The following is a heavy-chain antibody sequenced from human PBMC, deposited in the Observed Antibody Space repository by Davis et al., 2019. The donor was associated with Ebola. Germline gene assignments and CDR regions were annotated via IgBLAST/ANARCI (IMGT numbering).Heavy chain of an antibody. V-gene: IGHV3-30*18. J-gene: IGHJ4*02. Sequence: PGGSLRLSCAASRFSFSSFGMHWVRQAPGRGLEWVAAVTYDGSNKWYTGSVEGRFTISRDNSKSTLYLQMNSLRTEDTALYYCAKDKISGATGYFDSWGQGTLVTVST. CDR1: RFSFSSFG. CDR2: VTYDGSNK. CDR3: AKDKISGATGYFDS. D-gene: IGHD1-26*01.